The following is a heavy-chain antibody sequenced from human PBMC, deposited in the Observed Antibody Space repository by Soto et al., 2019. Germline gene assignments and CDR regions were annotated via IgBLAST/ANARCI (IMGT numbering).Heavy chain of an antibody. CDR2: ISSSSSMI. J-gene: IGHJ4*02. D-gene: IGHD5-18*01. CDR1: GFSFSSYS. Sequence: EVQLVESGGGLVQPGGSLRLSCAASGFSFSSYSMNWVRQAPGKGLEWVSYISSSSSMIYYADSVKGRFTISRDNAKNSLYLQLNSLRDEDTAVYYCAGTGGYSYGSSDYWGQGTLVTASP. V-gene: IGHV3-48*02. CDR3: AGTGGYSYGSSDY.